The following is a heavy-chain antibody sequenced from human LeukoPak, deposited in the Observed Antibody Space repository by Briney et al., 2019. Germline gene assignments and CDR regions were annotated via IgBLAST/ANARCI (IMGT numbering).Heavy chain of an antibody. V-gene: IGHV3-74*01. D-gene: IGHD4-17*01. CDR2: INIDGSGT. J-gene: IGHJ3*02. Sequence: GGSLRLSCAASGFTFSSQWMHWVRQAPGKGLVWVSRINIDGSGTIYADSVKGRFTISRDNSKNTLYLQMNSLRAEATAVYYCAKVRDDYGDALSLDAFAIWGQGTMVTVSS. CDR3: AKVRDDYGDALSLDAFAI. CDR1: GFTFSSQW.